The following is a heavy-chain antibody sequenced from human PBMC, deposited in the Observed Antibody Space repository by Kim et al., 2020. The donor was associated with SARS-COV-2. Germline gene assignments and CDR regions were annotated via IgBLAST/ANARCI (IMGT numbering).Heavy chain of an antibody. CDR3: ARHIPPYLVVVPAAIGWFDP. D-gene: IGHD2-2*01. CDR2: IYYSGST. CDR1: GGSISSSSYY. J-gene: IGHJ5*02. Sequence: SETLSLTCTVSGGSISSSSYYWGWIRQPPGKGLEWIGSIYYSGSTYYNPSLKSRVTISVDTSKNQFSLKLSSVTAADTAVYYCARHIPPYLVVVPAAIGWFDPWGQGTLVTVSS. V-gene: IGHV4-39*01.